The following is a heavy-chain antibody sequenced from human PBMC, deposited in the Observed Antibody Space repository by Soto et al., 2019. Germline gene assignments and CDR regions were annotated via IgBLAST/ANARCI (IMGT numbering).Heavy chain of an antibody. D-gene: IGHD2-2*01. CDR1: GFTFSSYE. CDR2: ISSSGSTI. CDR3: ARDLDLPIVVVPAAHPSRYYYMDV. Sequence: GGSLRLSCAASGFTFSSYEMNWVRQAPGKGLEWVSYISSSGSTIYYADSVKGRFTISRDNAKNSLYLQMNSLRAEDTAVYYCARDLDLPIVVVPAAHPSRYYYMDVWGKGTTVTVSS. J-gene: IGHJ6*03. V-gene: IGHV3-48*03.